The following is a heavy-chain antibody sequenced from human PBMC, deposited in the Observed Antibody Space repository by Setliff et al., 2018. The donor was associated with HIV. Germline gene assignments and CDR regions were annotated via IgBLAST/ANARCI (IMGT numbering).Heavy chain of an antibody. CDR2: IYLGETT. V-gene: IGHV4-59*11. CDR1: SGYMSGHF. Sequence: NPSETLSLTCTASSGYMSGHFWTWIRQTPGEGLEWIGNIYLGETTNYNPSLKSRATISLDTSKRQFSLHLTSVTAADTAIYYCARDPSQYLDFLFDPQPFNVWGHGTMVTVSS. CDR3: ARDPSQYLDFLFDPQPFNV. J-gene: IGHJ3*01. D-gene: IGHD3-9*01.